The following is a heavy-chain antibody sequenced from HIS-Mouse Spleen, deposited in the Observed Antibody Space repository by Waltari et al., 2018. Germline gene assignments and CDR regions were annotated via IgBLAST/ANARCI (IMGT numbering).Heavy chain of an antibody. CDR2: IYYSGST. D-gene: IGHD6-13*01. J-gene: IGHJ2*01. CDR3: AREIPYSSSWYDWYFDL. CDR1: GGSISSSSYY. Sequence: QLQLQESGPGLVKPSETLSLTCTVSGGSISSSSYYWGWIRQPPGKGREWIGGIYYSGSTSFNPSLKSRVTISVDTSKNQFSLKLSSVTAADTAVYYCAREIPYSSSWYDWYFDLWGRGTLVTVSS. V-gene: IGHV4-39*07.